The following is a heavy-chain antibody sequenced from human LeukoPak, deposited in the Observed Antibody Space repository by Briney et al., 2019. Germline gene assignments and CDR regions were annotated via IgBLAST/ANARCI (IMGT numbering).Heavy chain of an antibody. J-gene: IGHJ4*02. D-gene: IGHD1-26*01. Sequence: GGSLRLSCAASGFTFSSYSMNWVRQAPGKGLEWVSSISSSSSYIYYADSVKGRFTISRDNAKNSLYLQMNSLRAEDTAVYYCAKRTLTPSESHSPLDYWGQGTLVTVSS. CDR2: ISSSSSYI. CDR3: AKRTLTPSESHSPLDY. V-gene: IGHV3-21*04. CDR1: GFTFSSYS.